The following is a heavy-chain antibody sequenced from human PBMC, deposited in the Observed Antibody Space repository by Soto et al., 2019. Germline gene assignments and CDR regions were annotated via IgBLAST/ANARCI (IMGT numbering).Heavy chain of an antibody. V-gene: IGHV5-51*01. J-gene: IGHJ3*02. CDR2: IYPGDSDT. CDR3: ARHFLTYYYDSSGYEDAFDI. D-gene: IGHD3-22*01. Sequence: GESLKISCQGSGYSFTSYWIGWVRQMPGKGLEWMGIIYPGDSDTRYSPSFQGQVTISADKSISTAYLQWSSLKASDTAMYYCARHFLTYYYDSSGYEDAFDIWGQGTMVTVSS. CDR1: GYSFTSYW.